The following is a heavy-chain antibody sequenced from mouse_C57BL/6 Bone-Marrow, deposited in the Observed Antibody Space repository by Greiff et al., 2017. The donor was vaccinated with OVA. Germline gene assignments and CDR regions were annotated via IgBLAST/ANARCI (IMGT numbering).Heavy chain of an antibody. D-gene: IGHD2-2*01. CDR3: ARNAIYGYDGWYFDV. V-gene: IGHV2-2*01. CDR1: GFSLTSYG. CDR2: IWSGGST. J-gene: IGHJ1*03. Sequence: VKLKQSGPGLVQPSQSLSITCTVSGFSLTSYGVHWVRQSPGKGLEWLGVIWSGGSTDYNAAFISRLSISKDNSKSQVFFKMNSLQADDTAIYYCARNAIYGYDGWYFDVWGTGTTVTVSS.